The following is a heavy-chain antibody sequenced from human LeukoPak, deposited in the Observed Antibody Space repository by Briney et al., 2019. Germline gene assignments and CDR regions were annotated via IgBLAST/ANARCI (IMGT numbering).Heavy chain of an antibody. D-gene: IGHD3-10*01. CDR2: IWSDGSNK. Sequence: GGSLKLSCAASGFTFSDYGIHWVRQAPGKGLEWVAVIWSDGSNKYYADSVKGRFTISRDNSKKTLYLQMNSLRVEDTAVYYCVRASGSFDYWGQGTLVTVSS. J-gene: IGHJ4*02. CDR1: GFTFSDYG. V-gene: IGHV3-33*01. CDR3: VRASGSFDY.